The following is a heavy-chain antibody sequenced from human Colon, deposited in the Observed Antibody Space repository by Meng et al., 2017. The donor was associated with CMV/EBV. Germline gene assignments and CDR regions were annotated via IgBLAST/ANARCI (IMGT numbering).Heavy chain of an antibody. J-gene: IGHJ4*02. CDR3: ARDSLKSSPFGDFDY. Sequence: GESLKISCAASGFTFSSYWMSWVRQAPGKGLEWVANIKQDGSEKYYVDSVKGRFTISRDNAKNSLYLQMNSLRAEDTAVYYCARDSLKSSPFGDFDYWGQGTPVTVSS. CDR1: GFTFSSYW. CDR2: IKQDGSEK. D-gene: IGHD3-10*01. V-gene: IGHV3-7*01.